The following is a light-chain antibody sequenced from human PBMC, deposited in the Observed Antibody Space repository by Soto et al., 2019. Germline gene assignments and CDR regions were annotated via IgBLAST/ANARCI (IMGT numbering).Light chain of an antibody. Sequence: DIQMTQSPSTLSAFVGDRVTITCRASQNINAWLAWYQQNPGKAPKLLIYDVSTLHSGVPSRFSGSASGTEFTLTISNLESDDFATYYCQQYHRYSTFGQGTKVDIK. V-gene: IGKV1-5*01. CDR2: DVS. CDR3: QQYHRYST. J-gene: IGKJ1*01. CDR1: QNINAW.